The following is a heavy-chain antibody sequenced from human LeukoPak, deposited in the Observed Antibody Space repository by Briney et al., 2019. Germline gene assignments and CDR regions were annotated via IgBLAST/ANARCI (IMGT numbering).Heavy chain of an antibody. J-gene: IGHJ3*02. CDR2: ISSSSSYI. CDR3: RNEAFDI. CDR1: GFQFSSFR. D-gene: IGHD1-1*01. V-gene: IGHV3-21*01. Sequence: GGSLRLSCDASGFQFSSFRMNWVRQAPGKGLEWVSSISSSSSYIYYADAVKGRFTISRDNAKNSLYLQMNSLRAEDTAVHYCRNEAFDICGQGTMVTVSS.